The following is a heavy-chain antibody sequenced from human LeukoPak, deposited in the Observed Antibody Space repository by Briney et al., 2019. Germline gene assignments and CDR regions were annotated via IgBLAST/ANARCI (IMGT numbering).Heavy chain of an antibody. CDR2: INHSGST. Sequence: SETLSLTCAVYGGSFSGYYWSWIRQPPGKGLEWIGEINHSGSTNYNPSLKSRVTISVDTSKNQFSLKLSSVTAADTAVYYCARHKYTHAFDIWGQGTMVTVSS. D-gene: IGHD2-2*02. J-gene: IGHJ3*02. V-gene: IGHV4-34*01. CDR1: GGSFSGYY. CDR3: ARHKYTHAFDI.